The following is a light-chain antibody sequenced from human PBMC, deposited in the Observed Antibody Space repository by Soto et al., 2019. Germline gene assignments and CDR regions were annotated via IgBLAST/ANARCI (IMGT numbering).Light chain of an antibody. J-gene: IGKJ4*01. CDR3: HQYNIYLLT. V-gene: IGKV1-5*01. CDR1: QSISNR. CDR2: DGS. Sequence: DTQMTQSPSTLSASVGDRVTITCRASQSISNRVAWYQQKPGKAPKLLIYDGSSLESGVPSRFSGSGSGTEFTLTISSLQPDDFATYYCHQYNIYLLTFGGGTKVEIK.